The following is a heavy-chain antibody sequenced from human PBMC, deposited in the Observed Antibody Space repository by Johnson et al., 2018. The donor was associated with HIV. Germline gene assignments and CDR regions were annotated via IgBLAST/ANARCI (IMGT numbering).Heavy chain of an antibody. D-gene: IGHD3-22*01. V-gene: IGHV3-30-3*01. CDR3: TTRPGRNYYDSSGYSQAVDI. Sequence: QVQLVESGGGVVQPGRSLRLSCAASGFTFSSYAMHWVRQAPGKGLEWVAVISYDGSNKYSADSVKGRFTISRDTSKNTLYLQMNSLRADDTAVYYCTTRPGRNYYDSSGYSQAVDIWGQGTMVTVSS. CDR1: GFTFSSYA. CDR2: ISYDGSNK. J-gene: IGHJ3*02.